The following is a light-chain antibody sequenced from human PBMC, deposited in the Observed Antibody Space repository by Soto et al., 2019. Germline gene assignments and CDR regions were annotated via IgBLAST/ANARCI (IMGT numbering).Light chain of an antibody. CDR1: QTINSNS. Sequence: EIVLTQSPGTLSLSPGERATLSCRASQTINSNSFAWYQQKPGQPPRILIYSASSRATGIPDRFSGSGSGTDFALTISRLEPQDFAVYFCQHYDTSPPPRFGQGTTVDVK. V-gene: IGKV3-20*01. CDR3: QHYDTSPPPR. CDR2: SAS. J-gene: IGKJ1*01.